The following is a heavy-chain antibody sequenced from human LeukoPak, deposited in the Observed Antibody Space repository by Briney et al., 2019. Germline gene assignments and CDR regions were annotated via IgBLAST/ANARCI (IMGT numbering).Heavy chain of an antibody. CDR2: IWYDGSNK. CDR3: AKGALPMIAIDYYFDY. D-gene: IGHD3-22*01. V-gene: IGHV3-33*06. J-gene: IGHJ4*02. CDR1: GFTFSSYG. Sequence: GRSLRLSCAASGFTFSSYGMHWVRQAPGKGLEWVAVIWYDGSNKYYADSGKGRFTISRDNSKHPLYLQMNSLRAEDTAVYYFAKGALPMIAIDYYFDYWGQGTLVTVSS.